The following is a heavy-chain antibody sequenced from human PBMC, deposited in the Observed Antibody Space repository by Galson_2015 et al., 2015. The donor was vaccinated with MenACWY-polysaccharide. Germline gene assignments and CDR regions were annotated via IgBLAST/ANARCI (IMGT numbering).Heavy chain of an antibody. J-gene: IGHJ4*02. Sequence: SLRLSCAASGFTFSSYSMNWVRQAPGKGLEWVSSISSSSYIYYADSVKGRFTISRDNAKNSLYLQMNSLRAEDTAVYYCARGFGLRYYFDYWGQGTLVTVSS. CDR2: ISSSSYI. CDR3: ARGFGLRYYFDY. V-gene: IGHV3-21*01. CDR1: GFTFSSYS. D-gene: IGHD3-10*01.